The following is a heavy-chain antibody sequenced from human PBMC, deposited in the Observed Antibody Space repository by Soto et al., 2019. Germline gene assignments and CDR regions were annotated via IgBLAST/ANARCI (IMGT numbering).Heavy chain of an antibody. V-gene: IGHV4-31*03. CDR3: ARVANYDYVWGSYRFYPYYFDY. Sequence: SETLSLTCTVSGGSISSGGYYWSWIRQHPGKGLEWIGYIYYSGSTYYNPSLKSRVTISVDTSKNQFSLKLSSVTAADTAVYYCARVANYDYVWGSYRFYPYYFDYWGQGNLVTVSS. D-gene: IGHD3-16*02. J-gene: IGHJ4*02. CDR1: GGSISSGGYY. CDR2: IYYSGST.